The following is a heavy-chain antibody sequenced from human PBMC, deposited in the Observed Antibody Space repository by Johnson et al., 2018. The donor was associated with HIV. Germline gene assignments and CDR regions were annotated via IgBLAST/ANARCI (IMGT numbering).Heavy chain of an antibody. Sequence: SGFNFSNYGMYWVRQAPGKGLEWVAVIWYDGSKKYHADSVKGRFTISRDNSKNTLYLQMNTLRAEDTAVYYCVKVQDEWFRALGAFDIWGQGTMVTVSS. CDR1: GFNFSNYG. V-gene: IGHV3-33*06. D-gene: IGHD3-10*01. CDR3: VKVQDEWFRALGAFDI. CDR2: IWYDGSKK. J-gene: IGHJ3*02.